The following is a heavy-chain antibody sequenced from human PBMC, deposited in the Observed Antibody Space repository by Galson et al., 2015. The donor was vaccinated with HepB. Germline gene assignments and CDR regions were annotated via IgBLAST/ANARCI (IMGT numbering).Heavy chain of an antibody. J-gene: IGHJ4*02. V-gene: IGHV3-48*02. CDR2: ISNSGTSI. CDR3: ARVGVVGWGSDY. CDR1: GFTFNTYG. Sequence: SLRLSCAASGFTFNTYGMNWVRQAPGKGLEWVSFISNSGTSIYYADSVKGRFTISRDNAKYSLYLQMNSLRDEDTAVYYCARVGVVGWGSDYWGQGTLVTVSS. D-gene: IGHD7-27*01.